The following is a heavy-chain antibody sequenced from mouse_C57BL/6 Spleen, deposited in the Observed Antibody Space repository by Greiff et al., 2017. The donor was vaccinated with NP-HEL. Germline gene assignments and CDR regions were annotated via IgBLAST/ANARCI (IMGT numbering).Heavy chain of an antibody. Sequence: QVQLQQPGAELVRPGSSVKLSCKASGYTFTSYWMHWVKQRPIQGLEWIGNIDPSDSETHYNQKFKDKATLTVDKSSSTAYMQLSSLTSEDSAVYYCARRALITTVDAMDYWGQGTSVTVSS. CDR2: IDPSDSET. D-gene: IGHD1-1*01. CDR1: GYTFTSYW. J-gene: IGHJ4*01. V-gene: IGHV1-52*01. CDR3: ARRALITTVDAMDY.